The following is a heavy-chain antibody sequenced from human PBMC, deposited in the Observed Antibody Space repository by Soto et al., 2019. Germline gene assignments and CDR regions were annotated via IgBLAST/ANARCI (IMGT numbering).Heavy chain of an antibody. D-gene: IGHD6-25*01. J-gene: IGHJ6*03. Sequence: PSETLSLTCTVSGGSISSYYWSWIRQPPGKGLEWIGYIYYSGSTNYNPSLKSRVTISVDTSKNQFSLKLSSVTAADTAVYYCARGGSSGGVAYYYMDVWGKGTTVTVSS. V-gene: IGHV4-59*08. CDR3: ARGGSSGGVAYYYMDV. CDR1: GGSISSYY. CDR2: IYYSGST.